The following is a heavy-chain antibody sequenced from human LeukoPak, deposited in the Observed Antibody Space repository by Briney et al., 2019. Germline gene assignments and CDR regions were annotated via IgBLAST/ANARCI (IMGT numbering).Heavy chain of an antibody. Sequence: GGSLRLSCAASGFTFSTYAMSWVRQAPGKGLEWVSGISGSGDRTDYADSVKGRFTISRDNSRNTLFLQMNNLRAEDTALYYCAKLPSLTIFFDFYFDYWGQGTLVTVSS. J-gene: IGHJ4*02. V-gene: IGHV3-23*01. D-gene: IGHD3-3*01. CDR2: ISGSGDRT. CDR3: AKLPSLTIFFDFYFDY. CDR1: GFTFSTYA.